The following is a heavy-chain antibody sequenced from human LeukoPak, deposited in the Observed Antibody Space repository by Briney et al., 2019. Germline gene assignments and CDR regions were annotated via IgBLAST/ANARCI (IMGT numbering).Heavy chain of an antibody. J-gene: IGHJ4*02. D-gene: IGHD5-18*01. Sequence: SETLSLTCAVYGGSFSGYYWSWIRQPPGKGLEWIGSIYYSKNTYYNPSRKSRVTISADTSKNQFSLTLGSVSATDTAVYYCVSPRGFSYGYFDYWGQGTLVTVSS. V-gene: IGHV4-34*01. CDR2: IYYSKNT. CDR1: GGSFSGYY. CDR3: VSPRGFSYGYFDY.